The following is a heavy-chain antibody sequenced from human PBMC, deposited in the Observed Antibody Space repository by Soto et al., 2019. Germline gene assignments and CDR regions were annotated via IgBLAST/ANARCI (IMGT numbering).Heavy chain of an antibody. J-gene: IGHJ6*02. CDR1: GGSISSGGYY. V-gene: IGHV4-31*03. D-gene: IGHD3-22*01. CDR2: IYYSGST. Sequence: QVQLQESGPGLVKPSQTLSLTCTVSGGSISSGGYYWSWIRQHPGKGLEWIGYIYYSGSTYYNPSLKRRVTISVDTSKNQFSLKLSSVTAADTAVYYCARVNAREYSGYYRGPLQNYGMDVWGQGTTVTVSS. CDR3: ARVNAREYSGYYRGPLQNYGMDV.